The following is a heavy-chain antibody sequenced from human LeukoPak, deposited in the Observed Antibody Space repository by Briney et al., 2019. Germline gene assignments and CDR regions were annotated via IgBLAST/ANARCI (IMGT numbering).Heavy chain of an antibody. CDR3: VRLRWELLAPYFDH. CDR1: TDSRNTYY. Sequence: SETPSLTCSVSTDSRNTYYWSWIRQSPGKGLEWIGHIYHSGSTDYNPSLKSRVTISIDMSRKEFSLKLTSVTVADTAMYYCVRLRWELLAPYFDHWGQGSLVIVSS. V-gene: IGHV4-59*01. D-gene: IGHD2-15*01. J-gene: IGHJ4*02. CDR2: IYHSGST.